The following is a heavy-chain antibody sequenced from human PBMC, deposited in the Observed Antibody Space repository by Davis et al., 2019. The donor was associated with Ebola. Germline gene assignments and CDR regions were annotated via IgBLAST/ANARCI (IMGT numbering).Heavy chain of an antibody. CDR2: INAGNGNT. Sequence: ASVKVSCKASGYIFNNHPIHWVRQAPGQRLEWMGWINAGNGNTKYSQKFQGRVTITRDTSASTAYMELSSLRSEDTAVYYCAADCSAGVCYEVWGQGTLVTVSS. J-gene: IGHJ1*01. V-gene: IGHV1-3*01. CDR3: AADCSAGVCYEV. CDR1: GYIFNNHP. D-gene: IGHD2-8*02.